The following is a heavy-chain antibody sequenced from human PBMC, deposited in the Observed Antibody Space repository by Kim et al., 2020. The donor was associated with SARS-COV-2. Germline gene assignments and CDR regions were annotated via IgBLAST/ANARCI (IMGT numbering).Heavy chain of an antibody. Sequence: TNSSPSFQGHVTIAADKSISTAYLQWSSLKASDTAMYYCARSNWNFYFDYWGQGTLVTVSS. CDR3: ARSNWNFYFDY. CDR2: T. V-gene: IGHV5-10-1*01. J-gene: IGHJ4*02. D-gene: IGHD1-7*01.